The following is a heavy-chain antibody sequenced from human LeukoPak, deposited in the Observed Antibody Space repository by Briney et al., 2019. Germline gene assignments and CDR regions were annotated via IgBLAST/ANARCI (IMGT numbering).Heavy chain of an antibody. J-gene: IGHJ3*02. CDR3: ATPYCSSLSCLDVFNM. CDR1: GVSVSDGRYY. Sequence: PSQTLSLTCSVSGVSVSDGRYYWTWIRQHPGKGLEWIGYKYYSGSAKYNPSLKSRLTISIDTSKNQFSLQLSSVTAADTATYYCATPYCSSLSCLDVFNMWGQGTRVTVSS. CDR2: KYYSGSA. V-gene: IGHV4-31*03. D-gene: IGHD2-2*01.